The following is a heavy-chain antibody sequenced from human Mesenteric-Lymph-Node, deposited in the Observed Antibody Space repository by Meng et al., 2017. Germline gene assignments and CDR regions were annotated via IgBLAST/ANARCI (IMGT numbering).Heavy chain of an antibody. D-gene: IGHD1-26*01. V-gene: IGHV6-1*01. CDR2: TYYRSTWYN. CDR3: ARVAVGISSFDY. CDR1: GDSVSSNRAS. Sequence: VHLHQSGPGLGQPPQTLSLTFAISGDSVSSNRASWNWIRQSPSRGLEWLGRTYYRSTWYNDYAVSVKSRITINPDTSKNQFSLQLNSVTPEDTAVYYCARVAVGISSFDYWGQGTLVTVSS. J-gene: IGHJ4*02.